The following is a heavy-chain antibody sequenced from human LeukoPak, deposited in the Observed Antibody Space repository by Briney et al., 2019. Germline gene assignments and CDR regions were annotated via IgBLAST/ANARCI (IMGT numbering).Heavy chain of an antibody. J-gene: IGHJ3*02. D-gene: IGHD6-25*01. Sequence: PGGSLRLSCAASGFTFSNYAMSWVRQAPGKGLEWVSVITDSGGSTYYADSVKGRFTISRDNSKNTLYLQMNSLGAEDTAVYYCAKDRGTSLCDAFDIWGQGTMVTVSS. CDR1: GFTFSNYA. V-gene: IGHV3-23*01. CDR3: AKDRGTSLCDAFDI. CDR2: ITDSGGST.